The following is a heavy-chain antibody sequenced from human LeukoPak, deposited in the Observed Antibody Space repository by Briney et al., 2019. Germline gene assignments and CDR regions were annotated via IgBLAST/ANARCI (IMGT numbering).Heavy chain of an antibody. Sequence: GEPLNHLCAASGLTFSGSAMHWVRQASGKGLEWVGRIRSKANSYATAYAASAKGRFTISRDDSKNTADLQMNGLKTEDTAVYYCTRYSNWNYGYWYFDLWGRGTLVTVSS. CDR2: IRSKANSYAT. CDR3: TRYSNWNYGYWYFDL. D-gene: IGHD1-7*01. J-gene: IGHJ2*01. CDR1: GLTFSGSA. V-gene: IGHV3-73*01.